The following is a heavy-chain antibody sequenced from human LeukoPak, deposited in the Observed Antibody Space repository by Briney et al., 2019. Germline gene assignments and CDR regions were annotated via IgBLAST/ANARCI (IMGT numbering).Heavy chain of an antibody. D-gene: IGHD6-13*01. CDR2: ISAYDGNT. CDR1: GYTFTGYY. J-gene: IGHJ4*02. V-gene: IGHV1-18*04. Sequence: ASVKVSCKASGYTFTGYYMHWVRQAPGQGLEWMGWISAYDGNTKYAQKFQGRVTLTTDTSTNTAYMDLTSLRSDDTAVYYCAILAAAVAGDSWGQGTLVTVSS. CDR3: AILAAAVAGDS.